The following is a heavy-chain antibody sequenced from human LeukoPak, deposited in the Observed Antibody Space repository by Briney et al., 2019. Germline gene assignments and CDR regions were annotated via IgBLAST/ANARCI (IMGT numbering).Heavy chain of an antibody. D-gene: IGHD6-19*01. Sequence: SETLSLTCTVSGGSISGSDYYWGWIRQPPGKGLEWIGSIYYSGRTFYNPSLKSRVTISVDTSRNQFSLKLNSVTAADTAVYYCARDKVYRYSSGWYSGNWFDPWGQGTLVTVSS. CDR3: ARDKVYRYSSGWYSGNWFDP. J-gene: IGHJ5*02. CDR1: GGSISGSDYY. CDR2: IYYSGRT. V-gene: IGHV4-39*07.